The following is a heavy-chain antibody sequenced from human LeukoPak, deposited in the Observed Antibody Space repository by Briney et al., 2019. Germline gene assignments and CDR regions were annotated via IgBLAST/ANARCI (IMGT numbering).Heavy chain of an antibody. CDR2: INSDGSST. CDR1: GLTFSSYW. CDR3: ARVLYSYGVGPFDY. J-gene: IGHJ4*02. V-gene: IGHV3-74*01. Sequence: GGSLRLSCAASGLTFSSYWMHWVRQAPGKGLVWVSRINSDGSSTSYADSVKGRFTISRDNAKNTLYLQMNSLRAEDTAVYYCARVLYSYGVGPFDYWGQGTLVTASS. D-gene: IGHD5-18*01.